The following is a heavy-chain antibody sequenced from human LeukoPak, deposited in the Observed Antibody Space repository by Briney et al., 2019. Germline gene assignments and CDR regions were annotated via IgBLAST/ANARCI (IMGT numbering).Heavy chain of an antibody. Sequence: GGSLRLSCAASEFTFSTYAMSWVRQAPGKGLEWVSAISRSGGSTFYADSVKGRFTISRDNSKNTLYLQMNSLRAEDTAVYYCAKDGGRLPYYGMDVWGQGTTVTVSS. CDR2: ISRSGGST. CDR1: EFTFSTYA. V-gene: IGHV3-23*01. J-gene: IGHJ6*02. CDR3: AKDGGRLPYYGMDV. D-gene: IGHD6-19*01.